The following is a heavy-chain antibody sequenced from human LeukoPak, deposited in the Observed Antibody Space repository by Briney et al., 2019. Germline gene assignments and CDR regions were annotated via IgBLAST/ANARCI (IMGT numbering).Heavy chain of an antibody. J-gene: IGHJ4*02. Sequence: GGSLRLSCAASGFTFRSYSMHWVRQTPGKGLEWVSLINGDGLTAHYGDSVRGRFTISRNNSKNSLYLQMNGLRTEDTAFYYFVKGLHGVSFSLYYGGRGTLVTVSS. V-gene: IGHV3-43*02. D-gene: IGHD3-16*01. CDR1: GFTFRSYS. CDR3: VKGLHGVSFSLYY. CDR2: INGDGLTA.